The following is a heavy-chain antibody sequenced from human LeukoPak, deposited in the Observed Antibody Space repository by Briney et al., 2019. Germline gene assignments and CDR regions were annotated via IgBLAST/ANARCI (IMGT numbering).Heavy chain of an antibody. CDR3: ARARVPTVDFDY. J-gene: IGHJ4*02. V-gene: IGHV4-34*01. CDR1: GGSFSIYY. CDR2: INHSGTT. Sequence: PSETLSLTCAAYGGSFSIYYWSWIRQPPGKGLEWIGEINHSGTTNYNPSLKSRVTISVDTSKNQFSLKLSSVTAADTAVYYCARARVPTVDFDYWGQGTLVTVSS. D-gene: IGHD4-17*01.